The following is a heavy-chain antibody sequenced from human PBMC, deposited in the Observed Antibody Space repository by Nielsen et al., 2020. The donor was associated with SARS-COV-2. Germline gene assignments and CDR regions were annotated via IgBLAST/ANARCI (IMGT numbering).Heavy chain of an antibody. CDR3: AKQRTFTFSNDAFDI. CDR2: ISYDGSNK. V-gene: IGHV3-30-3*02. J-gene: IGHJ3*02. Sequence: GGSLRLSCAASGFTFSSYAMHWVRQAPGKGLEWVAVISYDGSNKYYADSVKGRFTISRDNSKNTLYLQMNSLRADDTAVYYCAKQRTFTFSNDAFDIWGQGTMVTVSS. CDR1: GFTFSSYA. D-gene: IGHD2-2*01.